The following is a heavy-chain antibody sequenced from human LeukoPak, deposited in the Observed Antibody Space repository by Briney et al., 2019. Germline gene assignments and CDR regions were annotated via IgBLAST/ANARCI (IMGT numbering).Heavy chain of an antibody. V-gene: IGHV3-30*18. J-gene: IGHJ3*02. CDR3: AKDNNGAAAGIIPGAFDI. CDR1: GFSFRSYG. D-gene: IGHD6-13*01. Sequence: GGSLRLSCAASGFSFRSYGIHWVRQAPGKGLEWVAVISNDGSNKYYADSVKGRFTISRDNSKNTLFLQMNSLRGEDTAVYYCAKDNNGAAAGIIPGAFDIWGQGTMVTVSS. CDR2: ISNDGSNK.